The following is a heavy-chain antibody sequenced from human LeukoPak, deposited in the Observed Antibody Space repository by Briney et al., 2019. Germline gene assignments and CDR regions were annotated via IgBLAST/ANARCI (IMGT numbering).Heavy chain of an antibody. J-gene: IGHJ6*04. CDR3: ARISGGKGSHYYYYGMDV. V-gene: IGHV6-1*01. CDR1: GDIVSSNSAA. D-gene: IGHD3-16*01. Sequence: SQTLSLTCAISGDIVSSNSAAGTWIRQSRSRGLEWLGRTYYRSKWCNDYAVSVKSRITLSPDTPKNQISLHISSVTPDDTAVYYCARISGGKGSHYYYYGMDVWGKGTTLTVSS. CDR2: TYYRSKWCN.